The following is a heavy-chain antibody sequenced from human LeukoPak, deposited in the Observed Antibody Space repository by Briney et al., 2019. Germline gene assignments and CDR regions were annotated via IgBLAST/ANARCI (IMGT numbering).Heavy chain of an antibody. CDR1: GYTFTELS. D-gene: IGHD6-13*01. CDR2: FDPEDGET. V-gene: IGHV1-24*01. J-gene: IGHJ4*02. Sequence: ASVKVSCKVTGYTFTELSMYWVRQAPGKGLEWMGGFDPEDGETIYAQKFQGRVTMTEDTSTDTAYMELSSLRSEDTAVYYCATDRSSLFDYWGQGTLVTVSS. CDR3: ATDRSSLFDY.